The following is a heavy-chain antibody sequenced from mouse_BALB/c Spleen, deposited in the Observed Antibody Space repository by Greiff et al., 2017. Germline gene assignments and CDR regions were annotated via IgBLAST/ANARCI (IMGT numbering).Heavy chain of an antibody. CDR3: ARWYYGSSSDY. J-gene: IGHJ2*01. V-gene: IGHV1-87*01. CDR1: GYTFTSYW. CDR2: IYPGDGDT. Sequence: QVQLQQSGAELARPGASVKLSCKASGYTFTSYWMQWVKQRPGQGLEWIGAIYPGDGDTRYTQKFKGKATLTADKSSSTAYMQLSSLASEDSAVYYCARWYYGSSSDYWGQGTTLTVSS. D-gene: IGHD1-1*01.